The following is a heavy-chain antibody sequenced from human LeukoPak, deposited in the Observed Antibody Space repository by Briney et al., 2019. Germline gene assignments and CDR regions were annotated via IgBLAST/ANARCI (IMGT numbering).Heavy chain of an antibody. D-gene: IGHD3-16*01. J-gene: IGHJ4*02. Sequence: ASVKVSCKASGYTFTDYHLHWVRQAPGQGLEWMGWINPTSGATNYPPRFQGRVTMNRDTSISTAYMDLTRLTSDDTAVYYCARDQRSSYTYYFEDWGQGTLVTVSS. CDR2: INPTSGAT. CDR1: GYTFTDYH. V-gene: IGHV1-2*02. CDR3: ARDQRSSYTYYFED.